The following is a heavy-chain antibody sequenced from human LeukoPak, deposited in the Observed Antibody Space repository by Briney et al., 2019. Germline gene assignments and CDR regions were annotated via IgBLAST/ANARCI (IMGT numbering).Heavy chain of an antibody. Sequence: PSETLSLTCTVSGGSISSYYWSWIRQPPGKGLEWIGYIYYSGSTNYNPSLKSRVTISVDTSKNQFSLKLSSVTAADTAVYYCASLGYCSSTSCYGTFDYWGQGTLVTVSS. D-gene: IGHD2-2*01. CDR3: ASLGYCSSTSCYGTFDY. CDR2: IYYSGST. J-gene: IGHJ4*02. V-gene: IGHV4-59*01. CDR1: GGSISSYY.